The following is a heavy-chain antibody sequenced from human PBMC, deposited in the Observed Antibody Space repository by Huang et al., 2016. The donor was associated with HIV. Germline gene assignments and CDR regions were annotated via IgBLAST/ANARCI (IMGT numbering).Heavy chain of an antibody. CDR3: ARGRGDARGFLGLDF. CDR1: GGSFSGPN. V-gene: IGHV4-34*01. CDR2: INHSGRT. Sequence: QVQLHQWGAGLLKPSETLSLTCAVYGGSFSGPNWTWIRQTPGKGLEWIGEINHSGRTNYSPALKRRVTISLDTAKNQFSLRLRSVTAADTAVHYCARGRGDARGFLGLDFWGQGTLVTVSS. J-gene: IGHJ4*02. D-gene: IGHD3-16*01.